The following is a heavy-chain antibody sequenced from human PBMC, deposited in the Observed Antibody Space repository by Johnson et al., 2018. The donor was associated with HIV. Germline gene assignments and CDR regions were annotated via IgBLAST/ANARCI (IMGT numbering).Heavy chain of an antibody. J-gene: IGHJ3*02. CDR2: IYCGGST. V-gene: IGHV3-53*01. CDR3: AREAGGGYDSDAFDI. Sequence: VQLVESGGGLIQPGGSLRLSCAASGFTVSSNYMSWVHQAPGKGLAWVSVIYCGGSTYYADSVKGRFTISRDNSKNSLYLQMNSLRAEDTAVYDCAREAGGGYDSDAFDIWGQGTMVTVSS. D-gene: IGHD5-12*01. CDR1: GFTVSSNY.